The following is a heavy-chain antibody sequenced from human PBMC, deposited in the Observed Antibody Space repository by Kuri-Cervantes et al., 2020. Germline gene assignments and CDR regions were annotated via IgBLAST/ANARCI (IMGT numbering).Heavy chain of an antibody. CDR1: GGTFSSYA. CDR3: AKCGLGIGWYFDL. J-gene: IGHJ2*01. Sequence: SVKVSCKASGGTFSSYAISWVRQAPGQGLEWMGGIIPIFGTANYAQKFQGRVTITADESTSTAYMELSSLRSEDTAVYYCAKCGLGIGWYFDLWGRGTLVTVSS. V-gene: IGHV1-69*13. D-gene: IGHD7-27*01. CDR2: IIPIFGTA.